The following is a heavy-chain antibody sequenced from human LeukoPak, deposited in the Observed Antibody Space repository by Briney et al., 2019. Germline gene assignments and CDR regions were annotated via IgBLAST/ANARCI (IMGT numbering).Heavy chain of an antibody. D-gene: IGHD3-10*01. V-gene: IGHV4-34*01. Sequence: PSETLSLTCAVYGGSFSGYYWSWIRQPPGKGLEWIGEINHSGSTNYNPSLKSRVTISVDTSKNQSSLKLSSVTAAETAVYYCAREFRELLWFGELFYGMDVWGQGTTVTVSS. J-gene: IGHJ6*02. CDR1: GGSFSGYY. CDR3: AREFRELLWFGELFYGMDV. CDR2: INHSGST.